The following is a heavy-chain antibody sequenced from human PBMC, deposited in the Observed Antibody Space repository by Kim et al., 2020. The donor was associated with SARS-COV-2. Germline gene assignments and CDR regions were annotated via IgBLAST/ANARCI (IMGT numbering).Heavy chain of an antibody. CDR3: ARRAVYTVTMLFDI. CDR1: GGSISSSSYY. J-gene: IGHJ3*02. Sequence: SETLSLTCTVSGGSISSSSYYWGWIRQPPGKGLEWIGSIYYSGSTYYNPSLKSRVTISVDTSKNQFSLKLSSVTAADTAVYYCARRAVYTVTMLFDIWGQGTMVTVSS. V-gene: IGHV4-39*01. D-gene: IGHD4-17*01. CDR2: IYYSGST.